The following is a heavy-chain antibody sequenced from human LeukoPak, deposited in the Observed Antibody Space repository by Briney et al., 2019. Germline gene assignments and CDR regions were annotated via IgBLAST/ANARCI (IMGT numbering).Heavy chain of an antibody. D-gene: IGHD1-1*01. J-gene: IGHJ4*02. Sequence: GGSLRLSCAASGFTFSSYAMSWVRQAPGKGLEWVSAISGSGGSTYYADSVKGRFTISRDNSKNTLYLKMNSLRAEDTAVYYCAKDGSDWNDYPFDYWGQGTLVTVSS. V-gene: IGHV3-23*01. CDR3: AKDGSDWNDYPFDY. CDR2: ISGSGGST. CDR1: GFTFSSYA.